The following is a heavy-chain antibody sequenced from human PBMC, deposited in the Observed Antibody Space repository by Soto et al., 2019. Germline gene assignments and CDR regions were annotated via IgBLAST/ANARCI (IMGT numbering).Heavy chain of an antibody. D-gene: IGHD3-3*01. V-gene: IGHV3-23*01. J-gene: IGHJ4*02. CDR3: AKPTWDYDFWSGRDDY. CDR1: GFTFSSYA. CDR2: ISGSGGST. Sequence: GGSLRLSCAASGFTFSSYAMSWVRQAPGKGLEWVSAISGSGGSTYYADSVKDRFTISRDNSKNTLYLQMNSLRAEDTAVYYCAKPTWDYDFWSGRDDYWGQGTLVTVSS.